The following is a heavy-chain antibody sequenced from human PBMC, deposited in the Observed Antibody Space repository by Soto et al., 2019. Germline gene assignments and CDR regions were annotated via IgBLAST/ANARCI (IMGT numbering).Heavy chain of an antibody. CDR2: INPNSGGT. Sequence: ASVKVSCKASGYTFTGYYMHWVRQAPGQGLEWMGWINPNSGGTNYAQKFQGRVTMTRDTSISTAYMELSRLRSDDTAVYYCARASRDCSSTSCYRYYYYGMDVWGQGTTVTAP. V-gene: IGHV1-2*02. D-gene: IGHD2-2*01. CDR1: GYTFTGYY. CDR3: ARASRDCSSTSCYRYYYYGMDV. J-gene: IGHJ6*02.